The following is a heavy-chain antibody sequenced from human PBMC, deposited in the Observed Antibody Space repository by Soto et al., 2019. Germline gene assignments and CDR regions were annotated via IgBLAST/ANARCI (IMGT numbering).Heavy chain of an antibody. Sequence: QVQLVQSGAEVKKPGASVKVSCQASGYTFTNYGISWVRQAPGQGLEWVGWISPYNGDTRYAQNGQGRVTLTTATSTSAAYMELRSLRSDDTALYYCARRGSNKWDEDFDFWGQGTLVTVSS. CDR2: ISPYNGDT. D-gene: IGHD2-15*01. V-gene: IGHV1-18*01. CDR1: GYTFTNYG. J-gene: IGHJ4*02. CDR3: ARRGSNKWDEDFDF.